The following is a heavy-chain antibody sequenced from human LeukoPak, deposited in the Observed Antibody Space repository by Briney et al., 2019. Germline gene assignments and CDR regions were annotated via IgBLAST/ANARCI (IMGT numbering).Heavy chain of an antibody. D-gene: IGHD5-24*01. CDR2: MNPNSGNT. Sequence: ASVKVSFKASGYTFTIYDINWVRQATGQGLEWMGWMNPNSGNTGYAQKFQGRVTMTRNTSISTAYMELSSLRSEDTAVYYCARGGFGYNPLDYWGQGTLVTVSS. CDR3: ARGGFGYNPLDY. V-gene: IGHV1-8*01. CDR1: GYTFTIYD. J-gene: IGHJ4*02.